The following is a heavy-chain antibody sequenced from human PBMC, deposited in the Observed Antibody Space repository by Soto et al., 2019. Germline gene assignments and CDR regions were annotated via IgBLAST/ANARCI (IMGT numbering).Heavy chain of an antibody. D-gene: IGHD3-3*01. V-gene: IGHV3-72*01. CDR2: SRNKAKSYTT. J-gene: IGHJ4*02. CDR1: GFTFSDHY. Sequence: EVQLVESGGGLVQPGGSLRLSCAASGFTFSDHYVDWVRQAPGKGLEWVARSRNKAKSYTTDYAASVKGRFTISRDDSRNSLYLQMDSLKTEDTAVYYCARALDHFDYWGQGTLVTVSS. CDR3: ARALDHFDY.